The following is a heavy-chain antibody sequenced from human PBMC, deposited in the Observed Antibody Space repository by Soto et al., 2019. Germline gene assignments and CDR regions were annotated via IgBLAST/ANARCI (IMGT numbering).Heavy chain of an antibody. J-gene: IGHJ6*03. V-gene: IGHV1-69*05. D-gene: IGHD6-19*01. CDR3: AREFGWNYNYYMDV. CDR2: INPNFGKT. Sequence: SPVKFSCRASGNTFSSCSISYERQAPGQGLEWMGGINPNFGKTNYAQKFQGRVTITRDASISTAYMELSSLRSEDTAVYYCAREFGWNYNYYMDVWGKGTMVTVS. CDR1: GNTFSSCS.